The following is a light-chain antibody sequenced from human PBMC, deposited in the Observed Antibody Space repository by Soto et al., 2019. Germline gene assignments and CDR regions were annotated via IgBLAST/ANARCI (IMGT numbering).Light chain of an antibody. CDR3: HQRYNWPNT. CDR2: DAS. J-gene: IGKJ2*01. V-gene: IGKV3-11*01. CDR1: QSVGTY. Sequence: EIVLTQSPATLSLSPGERATLSCRASQSVGTYLAWYQHNPGQAPRLLIYDASNRATGIPARFSGTGSGTDFTLTISSPEPEDFAVDYCHQRYNWPNTFGQGTKLEIK.